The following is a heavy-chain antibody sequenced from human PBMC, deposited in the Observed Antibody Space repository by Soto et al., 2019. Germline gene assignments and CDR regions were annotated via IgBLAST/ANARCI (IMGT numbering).Heavy chain of an antibody. CDR2: ISSSGSTI. CDR1: GFTFSSYE. CDR3: ARVTLYDSSGYIY. D-gene: IGHD3-22*01. J-gene: IGHJ4*02. V-gene: IGHV3-48*03. Sequence: TGGSLRLSCAASGFTFSSYEMNWVRQAPGKGLEWVSYISSSGSTIYYADSVKGRFTISRDNAKNSLCLQMNSLRAEDTAVYYCARVTLYDSSGYIYWGQGTLVTVYS.